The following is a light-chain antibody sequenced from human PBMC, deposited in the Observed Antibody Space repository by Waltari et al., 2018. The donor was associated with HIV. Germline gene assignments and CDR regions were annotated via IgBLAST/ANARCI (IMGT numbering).Light chain of an antibody. CDR1: QSVGVNY. V-gene: IGKV3-20*01. CDR2: PAS. J-gene: IGKJ5*01. Sequence: EIVLTQSPDTLSLSPGERATLSCRASQSVGVNYLAWYQQKPGQAPRLLIYPASSRATGIPDRFSGSGSATDFTLTVSRLEPEDFAVYYCQQYGSSPITFGQGTRLEI. CDR3: QQYGSSPIT.